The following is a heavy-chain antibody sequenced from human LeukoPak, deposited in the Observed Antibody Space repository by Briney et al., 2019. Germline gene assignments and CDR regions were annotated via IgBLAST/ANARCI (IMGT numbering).Heavy chain of an antibody. CDR3: ARALSNYCSSTSCYRFDP. CDR2: IYYSGST. V-gene: IGHV4-39*07. CDR1: GGSISSSSYY. D-gene: IGHD2-2*02. Sequence: PSETLSLTCTVSGGSISSSSYYWGWIRQPPGKGLEWIGSIYYSGSTYYNPSLKSRVTISVDTSKNQFSLKLSSVTAADTAVYYCARALSNYCSSTSCYRFDPWGQGTLVTVSS. J-gene: IGHJ5*02.